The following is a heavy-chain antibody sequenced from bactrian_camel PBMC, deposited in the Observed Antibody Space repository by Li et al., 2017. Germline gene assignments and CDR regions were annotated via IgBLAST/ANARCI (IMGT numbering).Heavy chain of an antibody. J-gene: IGHJ4*01. D-gene: IGHD3*01. CDR1: GDIDSWTTC. Sequence: QLVESGGGSVQAGGSLRLSCTASGDIDSWTTCIGWFRQAPGKERGGFAAIGGSGPVYAGSVKGRFTISQDNAGNTTYLQMNSLKPEDTGMYYCAAQAGSGYCSVLGGATPDPDEFHFWGQGTQVTVS. CDR3: AAQAGSGYCSVLGGATPDPDEFHF. CDR2: IGGSGP. V-gene: IGHV3S53*01.